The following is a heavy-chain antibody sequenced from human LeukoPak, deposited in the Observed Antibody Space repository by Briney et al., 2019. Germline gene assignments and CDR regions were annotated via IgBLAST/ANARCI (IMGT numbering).Heavy chain of an antibody. Sequence: GSVKVSCKASGYTFTSYDINWVRQAPGQGLEWMGWMNTNSGNTDYAEKFQGRVTITRNTSKNKAYMELSSLRSEDTAVYYCARGGDGDYYYYYMDVWGKGTTVTVSS. CDR2: MNTNSGNT. CDR1: GYTFTSYD. J-gene: IGHJ6*03. CDR3: ARGGDGDYYYYYMDV. V-gene: IGHV1-8*03. D-gene: IGHD4-17*01.